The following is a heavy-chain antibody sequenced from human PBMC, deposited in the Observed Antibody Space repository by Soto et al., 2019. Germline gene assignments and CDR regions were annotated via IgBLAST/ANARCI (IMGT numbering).Heavy chain of an antibody. V-gene: IGHV3-30*14. D-gene: IGHD6-13*01. CDR2: ISYDGNNE. CDR1: GFTFSSYS. CDR3: ARAGYSNSWYTFDY. J-gene: IGHJ4*02. Sequence: PGGSLRLSCAASGFTFSSYSLHWVRQAPGKGLEWVAVISYDGNNEYYADSVKGRFTIPRDNSKNTLYLQMNSLRAEDTAVYYCARAGYSNSWYTFDYWGQGTVVTVSS.